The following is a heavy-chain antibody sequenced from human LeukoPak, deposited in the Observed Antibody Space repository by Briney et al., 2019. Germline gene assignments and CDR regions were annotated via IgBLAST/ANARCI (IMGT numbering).Heavy chain of an antibody. Sequence: PGGSLRLSCAASGFTFSSYGMHWVRQAPGKGLEWVSSIFPSGGEIHYADSVRGRFTISRDNSKSILSLQMNSLRAEDTAIYYCATYRQVLLPFESWGQGTLVTVSS. CDR1: GFTFSSYG. D-gene: IGHD5-18*01. J-gene: IGHJ4*02. CDR3: ATYRQVLLPFES. V-gene: IGHV3-23*01. CDR2: IFPSGGEI.